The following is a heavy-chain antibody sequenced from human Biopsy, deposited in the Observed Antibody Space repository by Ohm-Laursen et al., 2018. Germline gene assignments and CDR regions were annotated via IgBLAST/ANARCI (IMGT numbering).Heavy chain of an antibody. CDR3: ARDSSRRAREGGMDV. CDR1: GFSVSSYD. V-gene: IGHV3-21*01. CDR2: ISETSSHI. D-gene: IGHD6-6*01. J-gene: IGHJ6*02. Sequence: SLRLSCTASGFSVSSYDMNWVRQAPGKGLEWTSYISETSSHIYDADSVRGRFTVARDIAKNSLYLQLNSLRVEDTAVNYCARDSSRRAREGGMDVWGQGTTVTVSS.